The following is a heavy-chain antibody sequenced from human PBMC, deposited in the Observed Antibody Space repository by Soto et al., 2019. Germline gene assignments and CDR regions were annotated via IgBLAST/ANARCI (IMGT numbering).Heavy chain of an antibody. Sequence: QVQLVQSGAEVKKPGASVKVSCKASGYTFTVYYMHWVRQAPGQGLEWMGWMNPNSGGTNYAQNFQGSVTITRDTSISTAYMELSRLRSDDTAVYYCAGDRGGLCLGSCSSTSSNDYYYYYGMDVWGQGTTVTVSS. CDR1: GYTFTVYY. CDR3: AGDRGGLCLGSCSSTSSNDYYYYYGMDV. CDR2: MNPNSGGT. J-gene: IGHJ6*02. D-gene: IGHD2-2*01. V-gene: IGHV1-2*02.